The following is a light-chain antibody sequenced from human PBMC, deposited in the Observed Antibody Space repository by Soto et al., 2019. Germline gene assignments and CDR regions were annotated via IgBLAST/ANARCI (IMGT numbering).Light chain of an antibody. CDR2: GAS. V-gene: IGKV3-15*01. Sequence: EIVMTQSPATMSVCRGERATLSCRASQSVSSDLAWYHQKPGQAPRLLVYGASTRATGMPGRFSGSGSGTEFTLTISSLQAEDSAIYYCQQYNDWPHTFGQGTKVEIK. J-gene: IGKJ1*01. CDR3: QQYNDWPHT. CDR1: QSVSSD.